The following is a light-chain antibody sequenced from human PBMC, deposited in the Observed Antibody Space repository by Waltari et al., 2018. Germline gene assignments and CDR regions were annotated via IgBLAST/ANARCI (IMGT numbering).Light chain of an antibody. CDR3: QSYDNGLSGVV. J-gene: IGLJ2*01. CDR1: RSNIGAGYD. Sequence: QSVLTQPPSVSGAPGQRVTISCTGSRSNIGAGYDVQWYRHLPGSAPKLLIFSTKKRPSGVPDRYSGSSSGTSASLTITGLQAEDEADYYCQSYDNGLSGVVFGGGTRLTVL. CDR2: STK. V-gene: IGLV1-40*01.